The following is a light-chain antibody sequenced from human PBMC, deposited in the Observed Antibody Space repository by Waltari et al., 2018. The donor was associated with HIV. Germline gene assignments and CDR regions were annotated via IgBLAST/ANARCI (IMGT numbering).Light chain of an antibody. Sequence: DIVMTQSPDSLTVSLGERAPINSKSSHSLLYASNNKNFLAWYQQKPGQPPKLLINWASTRESGVPDRFSGSGSETGFTLTISSLQAEDVAIYYCHQYYSIPRTFGQGTKLEI. CDR2: WAS. CDR3: HQYYSIPRT. CDR1: HSLLYASNNKNF. V-gene: IGKV4-1*01. J-gene: IGKJ1*01.